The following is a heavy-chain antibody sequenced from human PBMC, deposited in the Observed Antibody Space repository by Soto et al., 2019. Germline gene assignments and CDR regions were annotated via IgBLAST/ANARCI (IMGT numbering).Heavy chain of an antibody. D-gene: IGHD2-2*01. J-gene: IGHJ6*02. Sequence: QVQLVQSGAEVKKPGSSLKVSCKASGGTFSSYAISWVRQAPGQGLEGMGGIIPIPGTANYAQKFQGRVTITADESTSTAYMELSSLRSEDTAVYYCARSQGSSTSLEIYYYYYYGMDVWGQGTTVTVSS. V-gene: IGHV1-69*01. CDR3: ARSQGSSTSLEIYYYYYYGMDV. CDR1: GGTFSSYA. CDR2: IIPIPGTA.